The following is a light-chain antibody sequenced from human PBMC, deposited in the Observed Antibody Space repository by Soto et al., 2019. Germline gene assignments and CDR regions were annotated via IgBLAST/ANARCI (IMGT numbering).Light chain of an antibody. J-gene: IGLJ1*01. V-gene: IGLV2-23*02. CDR3: CSSGGSPTYV. Sequence: QAVVTQPASVSGSPGQSITISCTGTSSNVGSYKLVSWYQQHPGKAPKLMIFEVNKRPSGVSNRFSGSKSGNTASLTISGLKVEDEADYYCCSSGGSPTYVFGTATKLTVL. CDR1: SSNVGSYKL. CDR2: EVN.